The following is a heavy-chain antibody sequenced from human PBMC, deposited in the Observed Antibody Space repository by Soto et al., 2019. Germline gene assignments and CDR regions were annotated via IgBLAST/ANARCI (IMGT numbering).Heavy chain of an antibody. Sequence: AAVKVSCKASGYNFMPYGVNWVRQAPGQGLEWMGWISPWKGNTNYAQSFQGRVTMTTDTSTSTAYMELRSLTSDDTAVYYCARDLDPSGSYYTDYWGPGTLVTVSS. CDR1: GYNFMPYG. CDR3: ARDLDPSGSYYTDY. J-gene: IGHJ4*02. CDR2: ISPWKGNT. V-gene: IGHV1-18*04. D-gene: IGHD3-10*01.